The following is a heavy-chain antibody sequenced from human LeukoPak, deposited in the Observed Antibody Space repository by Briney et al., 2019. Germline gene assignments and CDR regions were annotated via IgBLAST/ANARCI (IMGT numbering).Heavy chain of an antibody. CDR2: HYHAGNH. CDR1: GYSIVSAYY. V-gene: IGHV4-38-2*01. CDR3: AGHFDFDTSGYFDY. D-gene: IGHD3-22*01. J-gene: IGHJ4*02. Sequence: SETLSLTCAVSGYSIVSAYYWGWIPQFPDKRLEWIGTHYHAGNHYYTPYLRIPVTISLATSTDTISLRMSFVTAADTAVYYCAGHFDFDTSGYFDYWGQGTLVTVSS.